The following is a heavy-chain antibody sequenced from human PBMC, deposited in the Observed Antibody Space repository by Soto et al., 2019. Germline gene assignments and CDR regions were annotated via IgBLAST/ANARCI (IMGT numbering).Heavy chain of an antibody. CDR2: IWYDGSNK. CDR3: ARDHPLNGDYGMDV. D-gene: IGHD2-8*01. J-gene: IGHJ6*02. Sequence: RLCWETSGFAVRRYGKHWVRQAPGKGLAWVAVIWYDGSNKYYADSVKGRFTISRDNSKNTLYLQMNSLRAEDTAVYYCARDHPLNGDYGMDVWGQVSAVTVSS. CDR1: GFAVRRYG. V-gene: IGHV3-33*08.